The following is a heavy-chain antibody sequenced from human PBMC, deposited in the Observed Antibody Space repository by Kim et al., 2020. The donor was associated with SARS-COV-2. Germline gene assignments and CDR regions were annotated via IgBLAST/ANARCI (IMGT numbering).Heavy chain of an antibody. Sequence: GGSLRLSCAASGFTFSSYGMHWVRQAPGKGLEWVAVIWYDGSNKYYADSVKGRFTISRDNSKNTLYLQMNSLRAEDTAVYYCARMGVGYSSGWLYYYYGMDVWGQGTTVSVSS. CDR3: ARMGVGYSSGWLYYYYGMDV. D-gene: IGHD6-19*01. CDR1: GFTFSSYG. J-gene: IGHJ6*02. CDR2: IWYDGSNK. V-gene: IGHV3-33*01.